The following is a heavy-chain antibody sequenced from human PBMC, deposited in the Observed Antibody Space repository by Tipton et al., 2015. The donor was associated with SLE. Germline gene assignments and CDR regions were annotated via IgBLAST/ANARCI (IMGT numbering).Heavy chain of an antibody. J-gene: IGHJ4*02. CDR2: INPSGGST. V-gene: IGHV1-46*01. Sequence: QLVQSGAEVKKPGASVKVSCKASGYTFTSYYMHWVRQAPGQGLEWMGIINPSGGSTSYAQKFQGRVTITADESTSTAYMELSSLRSEDTVVYYCARDPKWVAGGYFDYWGQGTLVTVSS. CDR3: ARDPKWVAGGYFDY. CDR1: GYTFTSYY. D-gene: IGHD1-26*01.